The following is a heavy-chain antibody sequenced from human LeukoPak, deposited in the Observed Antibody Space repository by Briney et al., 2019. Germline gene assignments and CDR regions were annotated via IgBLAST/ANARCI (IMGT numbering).Heavy chain of an antibody. V-gene: IGHV1-69*05. D-gene: IGHD2-21*01. J-gene: IGHJ6*03. Sequence: SVKVSCKASGGTFSSYPISWVRQARGQGLEWMGGIIPIFGTANYAQKFQGRVTITTDESTSTAYMELSSLRSEDTAVYYCARVIRELLQARSYYYYYMDVWGKGTTVTVSS. CDR3: ARVIRELLQARSYYYYYMDV. CDR2: IIPIFGTA. CDR1: GGTFSSYP.